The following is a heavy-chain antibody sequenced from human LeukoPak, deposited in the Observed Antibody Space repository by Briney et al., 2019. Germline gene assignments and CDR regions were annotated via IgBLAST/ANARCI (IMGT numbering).Heavy chain of an antibody. J-gene: IGHJ4*02. CDR2: ISGVGVNT. D-gene: IGHD3-22*01. CDR1: GFTFDDYA. Sequence: PGGSLRLSCAASGFTFDDYAMHWVRQAPGKGLEWVSLISGVGVNTYYADSMKGRFTISRDNSKNSLYLQMNSLRSEDTALYYCAKDIHDRGYADCWGQGTQVTVSS. CDR3: AKDIHDRGYADC. V-gene: IGHV3-43*02.